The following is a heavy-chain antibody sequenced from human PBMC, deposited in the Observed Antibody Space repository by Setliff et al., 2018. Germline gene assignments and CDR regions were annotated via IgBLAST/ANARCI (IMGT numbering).Heavy chain of an antibody. Sequence: SETLSLTCTVSGDSISSRSHYWGWIRQPPGKGLEWIGNIYYSGTTYYNPSLKSRVTISVDTSKNQFSLNLTPVTAADTAVYYCASRRTGPGGWFDYWGQGTLVTVSS. D-gene: IGHD1-26*01. CDR3: ASRRTGPGGWFDY. CDR1: GDSISSRSHY. CDR2: IYYSGTT. V-gene: IGHV4-39*07. J-gene: IGHJ5*01.